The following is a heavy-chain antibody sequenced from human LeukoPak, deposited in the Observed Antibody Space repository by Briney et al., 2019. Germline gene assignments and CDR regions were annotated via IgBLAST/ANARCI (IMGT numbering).Heavy chain of an antibody. CDR2: IKQDGSGE. J-gene: IGHJ4*02. CDR1: GFTFSRYW. CDR3: TTGYSSGWYNEGNY. Sequence: QPGGSLRLSCVASGFTFSRYWMSWVRQAPGKGLEWVAKIKQDGSGEYYLDSVKGRFTISRDNAENSLYLQMNSLRADDTAVYFCTTGYSSGWYNEGNYWGQGTLVTVSS. D-gene: IGHD6-19*01. V-gene: IGHV3-7*01.